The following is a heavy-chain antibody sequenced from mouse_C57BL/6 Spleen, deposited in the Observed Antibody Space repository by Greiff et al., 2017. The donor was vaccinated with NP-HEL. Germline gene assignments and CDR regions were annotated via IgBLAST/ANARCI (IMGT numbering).Heavy chain of an antibody. CDR2: IWSGGST. J-gene: IGHJ4*01. CDR1: GFSLTSYG. V-gene: IGHV2-2*01. Sequence: QVQLKESGPGPVQPSQSLSITCTVSGFSLTSYGVHWVRQSPGKGLEWLGVIWSGGSTDYNAAFISRLSISKDNSKSQVFFKMNSLQADDTAIYYCARKNGYYSLYAMDYWGQGTSVTVSS. D-gene: IGHD2-3*01. CDR3: ARKNGYYSLYAMDY.